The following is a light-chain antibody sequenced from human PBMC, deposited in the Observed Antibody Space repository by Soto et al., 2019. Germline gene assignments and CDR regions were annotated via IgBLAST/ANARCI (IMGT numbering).Light chain of an antibody. CDR2: AAS. V-gene: IGKV1-39*01. CDR1: QSISNY. Sequence: DIQMTQSPSSLSASVGDRVTITCRASQSISNYLNWYQQKPGKAPKLLIYAASSLQSGVPSMFSGSGSGTDFTLTISSLQPEDSATYYCQQSYGTPITFGQGTRLEIE. J-gene: IGKJ5*01. CDR3: QQSYGTPIT.